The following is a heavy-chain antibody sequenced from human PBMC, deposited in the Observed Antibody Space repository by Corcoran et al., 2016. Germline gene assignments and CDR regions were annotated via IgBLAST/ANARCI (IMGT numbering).Heavy chain of an antibody. CDR1: GFTFSSYA. Sequence: EVQLLESGGGLVQPGGSLRLSCAASGFTFSSYAMSWVRQAPGKGLEWVSSITRSGGSSYYADPVKGRFTISRDNSKDTLSLQLNSLTAEDTAIYYCVKDRSGSNFDTGDYWGQGTLVTVSS. D-gene: IGHD1-26*01. V-gene: IGHV3-23*01. J-gene: IGHJ4*02. CDR3: VKDRSGSNFDTGDY. CDR2: ITRSGGSS.